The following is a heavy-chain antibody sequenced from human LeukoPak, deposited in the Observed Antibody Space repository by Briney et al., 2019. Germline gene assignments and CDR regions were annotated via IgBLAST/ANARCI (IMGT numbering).Heavy chain of an antibody. CDR3: ARRGYYGSGSSRYYYYYYMDV. J-gene: IGHJ6*03. CDR1: GGSISSYY. V-gene: IGHV4-4*09. D-gene: IGHD3-10*01. Sequence: SETLSLTCTVSGGSISSYYWSWIRQPPGKGLEWIGYIYTSGSTNYNPSLKSRVTISADTSKNQFSLKLSSVTAADTAVYYCARRGYYGSGSSRYYYYYYMDVWGKGTTVTVSS. CDR2: IYTSGST.